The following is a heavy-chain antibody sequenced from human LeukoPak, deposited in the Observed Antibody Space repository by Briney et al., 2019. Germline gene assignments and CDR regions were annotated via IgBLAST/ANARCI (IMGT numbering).Heavy chain of an antibody. D-gene: IGHD3-16*02. Sequence: PGGSLRLSCAASGFTFSSYAMSWVRQAPGKGLEWVSAISGSGGSTYYADSVKGRFTISRDNSKNTLYLQMNSLRAEDTAVYYCAGGRDKRDYVWGSYLYWGQGTLVTVSS. J-gene: IGHJ4*02. CDR3: AGGRDKRDYVWGSYLY. V-gene: IGHV3-23*01. CDR1: GFTFSSYA. CDR2: ISGSGGST.